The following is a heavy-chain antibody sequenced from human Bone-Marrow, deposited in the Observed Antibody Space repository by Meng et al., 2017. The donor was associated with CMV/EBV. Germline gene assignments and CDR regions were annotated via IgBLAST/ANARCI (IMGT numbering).Heavy chain of an antibody. D-gene: IGHD6-13*01. J-gene: IGHJ4*02. CDR2: IIPILGIA. CDR1: GGTFSSYT. Sequence: KISCKASGGTFSSYTISWVRQAPGQGLEWMGRIIPILGIANYAQKFQGRVTITADKSTSTAYMELSSLRSEDTAVYYCARGASGQLGYWGQGTLVTVSS. CDR3: ARGASGQLGY. V-gene: IGHV1-69*02.